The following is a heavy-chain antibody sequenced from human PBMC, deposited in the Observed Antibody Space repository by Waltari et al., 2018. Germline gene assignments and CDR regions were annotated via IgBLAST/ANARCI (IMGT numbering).Heavy chain of an antibody. D-gene: IGHD5-18*01. CDR2: YDLEDGET. V-gene: IGHV1-24*01. J-gene: IGHJ3*02. CDR1: GYTLTDLS. Sequence: QVQLVQSGAEVKKPGASVRVSCMVSGYTLTDLSRNWVRQAPGKGLEWMGGYDLEDGETIHAQNLQGRVTMTEDTSTDTPYMELSSLRSEDTTVYYCATAISYDAFDIWGQGTIVTVSS. CDR3: ATAISYDAFDI.